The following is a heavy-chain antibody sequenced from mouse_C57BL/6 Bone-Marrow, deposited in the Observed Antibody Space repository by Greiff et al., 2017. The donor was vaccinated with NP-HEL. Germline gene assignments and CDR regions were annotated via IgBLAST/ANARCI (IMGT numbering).Heavy chain of an antibody. Sequence: EVQLQQSGPVLVKPGASVKMSCKASGYTFTDYYMNWVKQSHGKSLEWIGVINPYNGGTSYNQKFKGKATLTVDKSSSTAYMELNSLTSEDSAVYYCAFTTVVAPGAYWGQGTLVTVSA. D-gene: IGHD1-1*01. CDR1: GYTFTDYY. J-gene: IGHJ3*01. CDR3: AFTTVVAPGAY. V-gene: IGHV1-19*01. CDR2: INPYNGGT.